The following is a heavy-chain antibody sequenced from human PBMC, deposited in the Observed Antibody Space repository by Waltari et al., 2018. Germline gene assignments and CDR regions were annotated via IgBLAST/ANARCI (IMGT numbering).Heavy chain of an antibody. D-gene: IGHD1-26*01. CDR2: ISSSSSYK. CDR1: GFTFSSYS. CDR3: ARDEELPPGAFDI. Sequence: EVQLVESGGGLVKPGGSLRLSCAASGFTFSSYSMNWVRQAPGKGLEWVSSISSSSSYKYYADSVKGRFTISRDNAKNSLYLQMNSLRAEDTAVYYCARDEELPPGAFDIWGQGTMVTVSS. V-gene: IGHV3-21*01. J-gene: IGHJ3*02.